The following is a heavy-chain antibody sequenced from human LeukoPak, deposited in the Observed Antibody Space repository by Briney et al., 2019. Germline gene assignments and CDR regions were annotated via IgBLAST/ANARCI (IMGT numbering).Heavy chain of an antibody. CDR1: GYTFTIYG. Sequence: ASVKVSCKASGYTFTIYGIIWVRQAPGQGLEWMGWISPYSGNTNYAQKLQGRVTMTTDTSTSTAFMELRSLRSDDTALYYCAREAGLSYYHYYMDVWGKGTTVIVSS. V-gene: IGHV1-18*01. CDR3: AREAGLSYYHYYMDV. J-gene: IGHJ6*03. CDR2: ISPYSGNT. D-gene: IGHD6-13*01.